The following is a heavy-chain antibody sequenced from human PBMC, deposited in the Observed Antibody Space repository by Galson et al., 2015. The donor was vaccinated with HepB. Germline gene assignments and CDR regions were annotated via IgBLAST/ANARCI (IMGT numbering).Heavy chain of an antibody. CDR3: ARETHILVVVAANFDY. CDR2: INPKSGGT. V-gene: IGHV1-2*06. J-gene: IGHJ4*02. CDR1: GYTFTDYY. Sequence: SVKVSCKASGYTFTDYYIHWVRQAPGQGLEWMGRINPKSGGTNFAQKFQGRVTMTRDTSISTAYMELSSLRSDDTAFYYCARETHILVVVAANFDYWGQGTLVTVSS. D-gene: IGHD2-15*01.